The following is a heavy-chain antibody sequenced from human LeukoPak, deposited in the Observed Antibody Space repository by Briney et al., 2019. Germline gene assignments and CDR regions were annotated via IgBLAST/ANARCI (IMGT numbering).Heavy chain of an antibody. CDR1: GFTFSRYW. D-gene: IGHD5-12*01. CDR2: ISADGSVT. V-gene: IGHV3-74*01. Sequence: GGSLRLSCANSGFTFSRYWMHWVRQTPGKGLVWVSCISADGSVTRYADSVKGRFTISRDNTKSTLYLQMHSLRAEDTAVYYCAREDIAGPLDYWGQGTLVTVSS. CDR3: AREDIAGPLDY. J-gene: IGHJ4*02.